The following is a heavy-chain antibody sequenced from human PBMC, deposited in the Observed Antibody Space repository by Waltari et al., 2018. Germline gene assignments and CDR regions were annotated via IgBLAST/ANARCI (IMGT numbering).Heavy chain of an antibody. J-gene: IGHJ5*02. CDR2: IIPIFGTA. Sequence: QVQLVQSGAEVKKPGSSVKVSCKASGGTFSSYAISWVRQAPGQGLEWMGGIIPIFGTANYAQKFQGRVTITTDESTSTAYMELSSLRSEDTAVHYCARGSAAYYDSSGYLVGWFDPWGQGTLVTVSS. D-gene: IGHD3-22*01. CDR1: GGTFSSYA. CDR3: ARGSAAYYDSSGYLVGWFDP. V-gene: IGHV1-69*05.